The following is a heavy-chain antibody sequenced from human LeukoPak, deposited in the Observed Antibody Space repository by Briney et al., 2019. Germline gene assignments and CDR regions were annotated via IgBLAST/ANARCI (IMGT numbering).Heavy chain of an antibody. V-gene: IGHV3-30-3*01. CDR2: ISYDGSNK. CDR1: GFTFNSYA. CDR3: ARDQDAIQLVAFDI. Sequence: GGSLTLSCAASGFTFNSYAMHWVRQAPGKGLEWVAVISYDGSNKYYADSVKGRFTISRDNSKNTLYLQMNSLRAEDTAVYYCARDQDAIQLVAFDIWGQGTMVTVSS. J-gene: IGHJ3*02. D-gene: IGHD1-1*01.